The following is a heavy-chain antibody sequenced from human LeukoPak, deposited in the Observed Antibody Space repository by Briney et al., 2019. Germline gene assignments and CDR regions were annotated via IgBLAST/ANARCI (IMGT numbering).Heavy chain of an antibody. J-gene: IGHJ4*02. D-gene: IGHD1-1*01. CDR1: GGSISSFNW. CDR3: TREEGGTTVDY. CDR2: VDHSGGT. Sequence: SETLSLTCAVSGGSISSFNWWSWVRQPPGKGLEWIGSVDHSGGTYYNPSLKSRITISHDTSKNQFSLKVNSVTAADTASYYCTREEGGTTVDYWGQGTLVTVSS. V-gene: IGHV4-4*02.